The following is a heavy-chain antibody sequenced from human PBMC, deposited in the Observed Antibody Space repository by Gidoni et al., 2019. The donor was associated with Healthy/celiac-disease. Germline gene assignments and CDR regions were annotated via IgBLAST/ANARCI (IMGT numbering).Heavy chain of an antibody. Sequence: EVQLLESGGGLVQPGGSLRSSCAASGFTFTSYAMSWVRQAPGKGLGWVSAISGSVGSTYYADSVKGRFTISRDNSKNTLYLQMNSLRAEDTAVYYCAKESTRITIFGVVIYWGQGTLVTVSS. CDR2: ISGSVGST. CDR1: GFTFTSYA. J-gene: IGHJ4*02. V-gene: IGHV3-23*01. CDR3: AKESTRITIFGVVIY. D-gene: IGHD3-3*01.